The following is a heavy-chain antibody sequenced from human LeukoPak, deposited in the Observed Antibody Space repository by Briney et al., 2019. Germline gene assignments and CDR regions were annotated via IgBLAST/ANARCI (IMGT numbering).Heavy chain of an antibody. D-gene: IGHD3-10*01. CDR1: GXTFSSYA. J-gene: IGHJ4*02. Sequence: GGSLRLSWAASGXTFSSYAMSWVRQAPGKGLEWVSAFSGSGGSTYYADSVKGRFTISRDNSKNTLYLQMNSLRAEDTAVYYCAKPITMVRGVQVSFDYWGQGTLVTVSS. CDR2: FSGSGGST. CDR3: AKPITMVRGVQVSFDY. V-gene: IGHV3-23*01.